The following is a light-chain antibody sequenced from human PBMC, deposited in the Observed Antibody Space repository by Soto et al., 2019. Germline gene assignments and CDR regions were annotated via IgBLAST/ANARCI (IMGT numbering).Light chain of an antibody. CDR1: SSNIGTGYD. V-gene: IGLV1-40*01. J-gene: IGLJ3*02. CDR2: GNS. CDR3: QSYDSSLSGWV. Sequence: QPVLTQPPSVSGAPGQRVTISCTGSSSNIGTGYDVHWYQQLPGTAPKLLIYGNSNRPSGVPDRFSGSKSGTSASLAITGLQADDAADYYCQSYDSSLSGWVFGGGTKLTVL.